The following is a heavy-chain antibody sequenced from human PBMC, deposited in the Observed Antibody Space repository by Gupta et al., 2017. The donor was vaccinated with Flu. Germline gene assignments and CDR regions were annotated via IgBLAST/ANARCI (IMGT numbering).Heavy chain of an antibody. CDR1: TFSEHY. V-gene: IGHV3-72*01. D-gene: IGHD6-13*01. J-gene: IGHJ4*02. CDR2: IRNKANSYTT. CDR3: SRGETGPSAPGRNDC. Sequence: TFSEHYMDWSRQAPGKGLEWVGRIRNKANSYTTEYAASVKDRFTITRDDSKSSLYLQMNSLKNEDTAVYYCSRGETGPSAPGRNDCWGQGTLVTVSS.